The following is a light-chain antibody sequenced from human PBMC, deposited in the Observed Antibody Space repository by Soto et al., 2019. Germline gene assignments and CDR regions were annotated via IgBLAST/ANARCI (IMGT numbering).Light chain of an antibody. CDR2: GTS. J-gene: IGKJ4*01. Sequence: EIVLTQSPGPLSLSPGERVTLSCRASQSISNNHLAWYQQKPGQAPRLLIHGTSNRATGIPDRFSGSGSGTDFTLTFSRLEPEDFAVYYFEYYGTSITFGGGTKGEIK. CDR3: EYYGTSIT. CDR1: QSISNNH. V-gene: IGKV3-20*01.